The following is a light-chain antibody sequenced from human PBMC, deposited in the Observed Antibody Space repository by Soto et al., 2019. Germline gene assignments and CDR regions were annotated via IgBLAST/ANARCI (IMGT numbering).Light chain of an antibody. J-gene: IGLJ2*01. CDR1: SSNIGAGYD. CDR2: GNS. Sequence: QSVLTQPPSASGAPGQRVTISCTGSSSNIGAGYDVHWYQQVPGTAPKLLIYGNSNRPSGVPDRLSGSKSVTSASLAITGLQAEDEADYYCQSYDSTLSVVVFGGGTKRTGL. V-gene: IGLV1-40*01. CDR3: QSYDSTLSVVV.